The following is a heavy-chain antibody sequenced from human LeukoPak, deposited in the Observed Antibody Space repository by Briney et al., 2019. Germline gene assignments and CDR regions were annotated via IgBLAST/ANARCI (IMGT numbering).Heavy chain of an antibody. V-gene: IGHV4-4*07. CDR3: ASYHDSTAFDI. CDR2: IYTSGST. J-gene: IGHJ3*02. D-gene: IGHD3-22*01. Sequence: SETLSLTCTVSGDSISSYYRSWIRQPAGKGLEWIGRIYTSGSTNYNPSLKSRVTMSVDTSKNQFSLKLSSVTAADTAVYYCASYHDSTAFDIWGQGTMVTVSS. CDR1: GDSISSYY.